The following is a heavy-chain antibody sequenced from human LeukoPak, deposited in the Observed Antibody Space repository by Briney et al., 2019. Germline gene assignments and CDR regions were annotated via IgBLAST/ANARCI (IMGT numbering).Heavy chain of an antibody. CDR3: ANSPNPPYDYVWGSYRSLRFDY. D-gene: IGHD3-16*02. V-gene: IGHV3-23*01. CDR2: ISGSGGST. J-gene: IGHJ4*02. Sequence: GGSLRLSCAASGFTFSSYAMSWVRQAPGKGLEWVSAISGSGGSTYHADSVKGRFTISRDNSKNTLYLHMNSLRAEDTAVYYCANSPNPPYDYVWGSYRSLRFDYWGQGTLVTVSS. CDR1: GFTFSSYA.